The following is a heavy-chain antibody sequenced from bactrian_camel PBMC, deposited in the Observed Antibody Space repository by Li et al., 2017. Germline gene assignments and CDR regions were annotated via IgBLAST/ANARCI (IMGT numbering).Heavy chain of an antibody. J-gene: IGHJ4*01. D-gene: IGHD3*01. CDR2: FDTNRAT. Sequence: HVQLVESGGGLVQPGGSLRLSCAFSGYEDNCLGWVRQAPGKEREGVAAFDTNRATTYANSVRGRFTISRDDTSNTLSLQMNSLKPDDTATYFCVADSRVHGTFCNDARLARMHAASGQGTQVTVS. CDR1: GYEDNC. V-gene: IGHV3S53*01.